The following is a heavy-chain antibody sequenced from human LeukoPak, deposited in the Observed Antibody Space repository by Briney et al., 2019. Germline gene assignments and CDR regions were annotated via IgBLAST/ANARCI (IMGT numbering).Heavy chain of an antibody. V-gene: IGHV3-9*01. CDR1: GFTFDDYA. D-gene: IGHD3-10*01. J-gene: IGHJ4*02. CDR2: ISWNSGSI. Sequence: PGRSLRLSCADSGFTFDDYAMHWVRQAPGKGLEWVSGISWNSGSIGYADSVKGRFTISRDNAKNSLYLQMNSLRAEDTALYYCAKDVGESRFYFDYWGQGTLVTVSS. CDR3: AKDVGESRFYFDY.